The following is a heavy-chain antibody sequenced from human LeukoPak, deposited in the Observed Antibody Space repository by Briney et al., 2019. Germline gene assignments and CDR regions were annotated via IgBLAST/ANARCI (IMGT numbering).Heavy chain of an antibody. CDR1: GFTFSLYW. D-gene: IGHD4-23*01. CDR2: INPDGSQK. J-gene: IGHJ3*02. V-gene: IGHV3-7*01. Sequence: GGSLRLSCAASGFTFSLYWMTWVRHSPGKGLEWVADINPDGSQKYSVDSVKGRFTISRDNAKNSLFLQMNSLRAEDTAVYYCAVDYGGKSGAFDIWGQGTMVTVSS. CDR3: AVDYGGKSGAFDI.